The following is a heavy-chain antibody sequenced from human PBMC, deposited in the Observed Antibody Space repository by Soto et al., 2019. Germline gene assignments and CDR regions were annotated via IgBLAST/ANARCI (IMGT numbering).Heavy chain of an antibody. CDR2: ISGSGGST. V-gene: IGHV3-23*01. CDR1: GFTFSSYA. J-gene: IGHJ4*02. Sequence: HPGGSLRLSCAASGFTFSSYAMSWVRQAPGKGLEWVSAISGSGGSTYYADSVKGRFTISRDNSKNTLYLQTNSLRAEDTAVYYCXKDLLYYYDSSGYYRDYWGQGTLVTVSS. D-gene: IGHD3-22*01. CDR3: XKDLLYYYDSSGYYRDY.